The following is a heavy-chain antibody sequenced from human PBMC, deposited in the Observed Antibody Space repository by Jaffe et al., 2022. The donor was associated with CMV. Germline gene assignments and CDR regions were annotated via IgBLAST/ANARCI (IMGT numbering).Heavy chain of an antibody. CDR3: ARVAVGATALPDY. CDR1: GFTFSSYE. V-gene: IGHV3-48*03. CDR2: ISSSGSTI. D-gene: IGHD1-26*01. J-gene: IGHJ4*02. Sequence: EVQLVESGGGLVQPGGSLRLSCAASGFTFSSYEMNWVRQAPGKGLEWVSYISSSGSTIYYADSVKGRFTISRDNAKNSLYLQMNSLRAEDTAVYYCARVAVGATALPDYWGQGTLVTVSS.